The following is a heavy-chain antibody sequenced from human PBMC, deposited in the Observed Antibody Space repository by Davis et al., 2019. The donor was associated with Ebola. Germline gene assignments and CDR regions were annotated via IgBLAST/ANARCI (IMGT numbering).Heavy chain of an antibody. CDR1: GGYISGYY. CDR2: IYYTGRGNT. Sequence: MPGGSLRLSCTVSGGYISGYYWSWIRQPPGKGLEWIGYIYYTGRGNTNYNPSLKSRVTISLDTSKNQFSLRLRSVTAADTAVYYCTRLTTDSSGWYFYGMDVWGKGTTVTVSS. CDR3: TRLTTDSSGWYFYGMDV. D-gene: IGHD6-19*01. V-gene: IGHV4-59*01. J-gene: IGHJ6*04.